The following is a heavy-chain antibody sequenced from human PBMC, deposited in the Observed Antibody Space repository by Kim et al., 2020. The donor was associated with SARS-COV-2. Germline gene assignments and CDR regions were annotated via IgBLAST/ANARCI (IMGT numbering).Heavy chain of an antibody. CDR1: GGSISSGDYY. Sequence: SETLSLTLTVSGGSISSGDYYWSWIRQPPGKGLEWIGYIYYSGSTYYNPSLKSRVTISVDTSKNQFSLELSSVTAADTAVYYCARARATSITIFGVVIVHNFDYWGQGTLVTVSS. CDR2: IYYSGST. V-gene: IGHV4-30-4*01. D-gene: IGHD3-3*01. CDR3: ARARATSITIFGVVIVHNFDY. J-gene: IGHJ4*02.